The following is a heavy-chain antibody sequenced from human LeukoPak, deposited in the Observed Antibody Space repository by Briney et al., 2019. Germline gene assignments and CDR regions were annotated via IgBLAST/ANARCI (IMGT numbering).Heavy chain of an antibody. CDR2: IWYDGSNK. CDR1: GFTFSSFG. D-gene: IGHD2-2*01. J-gene: IGHJ4*02. Sequence: GGSLRLSCAASGFTFSSFGMPWVRQAPGKGLEWVAVIWYDGSNKYYADSVKGRFTISRDNSKNTLYLQMNSLRAEDTAVYYCARYCSSTSCYQYFDYWGQGTLVTVSS. CDR3: ARYCSSTSCYQYFDY. V-gene: IGHV3-33*01.